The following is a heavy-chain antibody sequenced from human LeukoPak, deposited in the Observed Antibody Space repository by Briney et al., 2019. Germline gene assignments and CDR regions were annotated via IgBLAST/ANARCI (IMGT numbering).Heavy chain of an antibody. CDR2: IYYSGST. J-gene: IGHJ3*02. Sequence: SETLSLTCTVSGGSISSSSYYWGWIRQPPGKGLEWIGSIYYSGSTYYNPSLKSRVTISVDTSKNQFSLKLSSVTAADKAVYYCARPFAGYCSSTSCYDAFDIWGQGTMVTVSS. CDR1: GGSISSSSYY. D-gene: IGHD2-2*01. V-gene: IGHV4-39*01. CDR3: ARPFAGYCSSTSCYDAFDI.